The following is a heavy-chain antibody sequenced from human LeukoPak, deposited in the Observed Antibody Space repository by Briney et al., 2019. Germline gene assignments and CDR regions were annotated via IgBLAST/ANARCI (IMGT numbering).Heavy chain of an antibody. J-gene: IGHJ4*02. CDR3: ARSSGSYQRGDFDY. CDR2: IYYSGST. D-gene: IGHD1-26*01. CDR1: GGSISSYY. Sequence: PSETLSLTCTVSGGSISSYYWSWIRQHPGKGLEWIGYIYYSGSTYYNPSLKSRVTISVDTSKNQFSLKLSSVTAADTAVYYCARSSGSYQRGDFDYWGQGTLVTVSS. V-gene: IGHV4-59*06.